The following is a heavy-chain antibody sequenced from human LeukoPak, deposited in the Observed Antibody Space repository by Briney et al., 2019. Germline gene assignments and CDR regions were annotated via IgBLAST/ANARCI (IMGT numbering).Heavy chain of an antibody. J-gene: IGHJ4*02. CDR1: GFTFDDYA. CDR2: ISWNSGSI. CDR3: AKGYYYDSSGYPDY. D-gene: IGHD3-22*01. V-gene: IGHV3-9*01. Sequence: PGRSLRLSCAASGFTFDDYAMHWVRHAPGKGLEWVSGISWNSGSIGYADSVKGRFTISRDNAKNSLYLQMNSLRAEDTALYYCAKGYYYDSSGYPDYWGQGTLVTVSS.